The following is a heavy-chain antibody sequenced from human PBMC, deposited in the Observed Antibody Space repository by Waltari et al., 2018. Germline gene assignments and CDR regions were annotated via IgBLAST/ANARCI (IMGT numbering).Heavy chain of an antibody. V-gene: IGHV5-51*03. D-gene: IGHD3-3*01. J-gene: IGHJ3*02. CDR2: IYPGDSDT. Sequence: EVQLVQSGAEVKKPGESLKISCKGSGYSFTSYWIGWVRQMPGKGLEWMGIIYPGDSDTRYSPSFQGQVTISADKSISTAYLQWSSPKASDTAMYYCARRITIFGVVTYDAFDIWGQGTMVTVSS. CDR3: ARRITIFGVVTYDAFDI. CDR1: GYSFTSYW.